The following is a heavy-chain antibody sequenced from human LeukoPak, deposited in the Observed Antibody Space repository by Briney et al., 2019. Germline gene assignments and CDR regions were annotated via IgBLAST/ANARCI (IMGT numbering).Heavy chain of an antibody. V-gene: IGHV3-30*18. CDR2: ISYDGSNK. CDR1: GFTFSSYG. D-gene: IGHD4-17*01. Sequence: GGSLRLSCAASGFTFSSYGMHWVRQAPGKGLEWVAVISYDGSNKYYADSVKGRFTISRDNSKNTLYLQMNSLRAEDTAVYYCAKDGGPRSDYGTFDYWGQGTLVTVSS. J-gene: IGHJ4*02. CDR3: AKDGGPRSDYGTFDY.